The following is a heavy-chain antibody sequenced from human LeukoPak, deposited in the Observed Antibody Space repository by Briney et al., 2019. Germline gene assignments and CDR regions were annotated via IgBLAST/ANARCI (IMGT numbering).Heavy chain of an antibody. CDR1: GGSISSGGYY. D-gene: IGHD3-22*01. CDR3: ARAGYDSSGFDAFDI. V-gene: IGHV4-31*03. Sequence: PSETLSLTCTVSGGSISSGGYYWSWIRQHPGKGLEWIGYIYSGSTYYNPSLKSRVTISVDTSKNQFSLKLSSVTAADTAVYYCARAGYDSSGFDAFDIWGQGTMVTVSS. J-gene: IGHJ3*02. CDR2: IYSGST.